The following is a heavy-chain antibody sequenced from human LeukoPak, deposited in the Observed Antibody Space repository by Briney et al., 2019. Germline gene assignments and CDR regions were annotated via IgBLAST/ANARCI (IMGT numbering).Heavy chain of an antibody. J-gene: IGHJ3*02. CDR2: IYLYGTT. CDR3: ARDSSPMDI. V-gene: IGHV4-4*02. Sequence: SGTLSLTCAVSGGSISSSNWWSWVRQSPVKGLEWIGEIYLYGTTNYNPSLKSRVTMSVDRSKNQFSLKLSSVTAADTAVYYCARDSSPMDIWGQGTMVTVSS. CDR1: GGSISSSNW. D-gene: IGHD6-13*01.